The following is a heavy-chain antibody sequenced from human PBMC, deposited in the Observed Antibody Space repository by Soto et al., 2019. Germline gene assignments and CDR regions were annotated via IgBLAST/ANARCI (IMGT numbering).Heavy chain of an antibody. D-gene: IGHD3-22*01. CDR2: INPGHGNT. CDR1: GYTFTTYA. CDR3: ARTYYHGDGYYPY. J-gene: IGHJ4*02. V-gene: IGHV1-3*01. Sequence: QVQLVQSGAEVKKPGASVKVSCKASGYTFTTYAVHWVRQAPGQRLEWMGWINPGHGNTKYSQNFQDRVTITRDTSASTVYMELSSLRSEDTAVYYCARTYYHGDGYYPYWGQGTLVTVSS.